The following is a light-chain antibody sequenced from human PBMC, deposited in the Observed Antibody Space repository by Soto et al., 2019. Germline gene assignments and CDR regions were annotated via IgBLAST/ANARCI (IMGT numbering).Light chain of an antibody. CDR1: QSLLDTSNNKNY. CDR2: WAS. J-gene: IGKJ2*01. CDR3: HQYYSALYT. Sequence: DIVMTQSPDSLAVSLGERATINCKSSQSLLDTSNNKNYVAWYQQKPGQPPKLLIYWASARQSGVPDRFGGGGSGTDFILTISNLQAEDVAVYYCHQYYSALYTFGQGTKLEI. V-gene: IGKV4-1*01.